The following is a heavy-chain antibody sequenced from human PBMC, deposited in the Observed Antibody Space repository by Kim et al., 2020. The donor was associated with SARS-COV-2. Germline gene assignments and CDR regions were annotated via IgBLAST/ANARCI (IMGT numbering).Heavy chain of an antibody. J-gene: IGHJ3*02. Sequence: GGSLRLSCAASGFTFSSYSMHWIRQAPGKGLEYVSAINPNGDRTYYASSVKVRFTISRDNSKNTLYLQMGSLRAEDMAVYYCARLGGIDALDIWGKGTMVTVSS. CDR1: GFTFSSYS. V-gene: IGHV3-64*01. CDR2: INPNGDRT. D-gene: IGHD3-16*02. CDR3: ARLGGIDALDI.